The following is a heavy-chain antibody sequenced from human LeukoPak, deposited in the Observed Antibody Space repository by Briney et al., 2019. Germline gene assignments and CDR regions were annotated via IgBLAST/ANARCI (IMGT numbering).Heavy chain of an antibody. D-gene: IGHD3-22*01. J-gene: IGHJ4*02. CDR1: GFTFSSYT. V-gene: IGHV3-21*01. Sequence: GGSLRLSCAASGFTFSSYTMNWVRQSPGKGLEGVSSISSSSSYIYYADSVKGRFTISRDNAKNTLYLQMDSLSAEDTAVYYCVRGIYYYDSRGYYGGIYWGQGTLVTVSS. CDR3: VRGIYYYDSRGYYGGIY. CDR2: ISSSSSYI.